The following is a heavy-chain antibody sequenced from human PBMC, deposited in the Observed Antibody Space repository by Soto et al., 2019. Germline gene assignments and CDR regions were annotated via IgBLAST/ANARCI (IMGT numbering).Heavy chain of an antibody. V-gene: IGHV3-7*04. CDR3: LRDGGLT. Sequence: PGGSLRLSCAASGFSFSTYWMSWVRQAPGKGLEWVAHMNQDGSDKYYVDSVKGRFTISRDSTKKSLFLQMNSLRAEDTAVYYCLRDGGLTWGQGTLVTVSS. J-gene: IGHJ5*02. CDR2: MNQDGSDK. D-gene: IGHD3-16*01. CDR1: GFSFSTYW.